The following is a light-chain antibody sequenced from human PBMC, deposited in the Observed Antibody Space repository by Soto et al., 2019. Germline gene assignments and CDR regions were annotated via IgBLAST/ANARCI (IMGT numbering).Light chain of an antibody. CDR3: QQYNNWPPWK. Sequence: ETVMTQSPATLSLSPGQRASLSCRASQSVSSNLALYQQKPGQAPRLLISGASTRSIGVPARFSGSGSGTEVTLTINSLQSEDFAVYYCQQYNNWPPWKFGQGTKVDIK. V-gene: IGKV3-15*01. CDR2: GAS. CDR1: QSVSSN. J-gene: IGKJ1*01.